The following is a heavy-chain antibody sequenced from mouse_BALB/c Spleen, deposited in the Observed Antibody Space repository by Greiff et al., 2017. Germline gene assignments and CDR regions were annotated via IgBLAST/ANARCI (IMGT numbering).Heavy chain of an antibody. Sequence: EVMLVESGGGLVQPGGSRKLSCAASGFTFSSFGMHWVRQAPEKGLEWVAYISSGSSTIYYADTVKGRFTISRDNPKNTLFLQMTSLRSEDTAMYYCARSWGINWDSYAMDYWGQGTSVTVSS. V-gene: IGHV5-17*02. J-gene: IGHJ4*01. CDR1: GFTFSSFG. CDR3: ARSWGINWDSYAMDY. D-gene: IGHD4-1*01. CDR2: ISSGSSTI.